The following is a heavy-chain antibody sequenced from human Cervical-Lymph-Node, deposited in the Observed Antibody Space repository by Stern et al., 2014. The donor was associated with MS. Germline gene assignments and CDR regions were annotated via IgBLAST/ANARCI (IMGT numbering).Heavy chain of an antibody. CDR1: GFTFSSYA. CDR3: AKVYGSGPFDY. CDR2: ISGSDGST. V-gene: IGHV3-23*04. J-gene: IGHJ4*02. D-gene: IGHD6-19*01. Sequence: VQLVESGGNLVQPGGSLRLSCAASGFTFSSYAMSWVRQAPGQGLEWVSVISGSDGSTFYADSVKGRFTISRDNSKNTLFLQMNSLRAEDTAVYYCAKVYGSGPFDYWGQGTLVTVSS.